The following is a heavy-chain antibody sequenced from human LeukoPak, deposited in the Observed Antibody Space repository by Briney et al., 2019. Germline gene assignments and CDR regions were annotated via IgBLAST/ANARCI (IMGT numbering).Heavy chain of an antibody. CDR2: ITGSGGNT. Sequence: GGSLRLSCAASGFTFNDYWMSWVRQAPGKGLEWVSAITGSGGNTYYADSVKGRFTISRDNSKNTLYLQMNSLRDEDTAVYYCAKWGDFDVLTGYYVPDFWGQGTLVTVSS. CDR3: AKWGDFDVLTGYYVPDF. D-gene: IGHD3-9*01. V-gene: IGHV3-23*01. J-gene: IGHJ4*02. CDR1: GFTFNDYW.